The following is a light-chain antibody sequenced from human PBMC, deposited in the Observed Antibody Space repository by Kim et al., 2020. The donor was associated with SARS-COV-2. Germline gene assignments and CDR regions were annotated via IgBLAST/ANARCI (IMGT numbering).Light chain of an antibody. J-gene: IGKJ1*01. V-gene: IGKV1-16*02. CDR3: QQYHTYPRT. CDR1: QGITNS. Sequence: ASGGDRVTITCRARQGITNSLAWFQQKPAKAPKSLIYSASNLQTGVPSKFSGSGSGTLFTLTISSLQPEDFATYFCQQYHTYPRTFGQGTKVDIK. CDR2: SAS.